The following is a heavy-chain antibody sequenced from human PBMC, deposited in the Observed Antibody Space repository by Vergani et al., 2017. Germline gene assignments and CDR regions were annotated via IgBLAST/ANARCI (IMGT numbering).Heavy chain of an antibody. CDR2: IIPIFGTA. D-gene: IGHD2-2*01. V-gene: IGHV1-69*13. J-gene: IGHJ6*03. CDR1: GYTFTSYG. CDR3: ATLGGIVVVPAATDHYYYMDV. Sequence: QVQLVQSGAEVKKPGASVKVSCKASGYTFTSYGISWVRQAPGQGLEWMGGIIPIFGTANYAQKFQGRVTITADESTSTAHMELSSLRSEDTAVYYCATLGGIVVVPAATDHYYYMDVWGKGTTVTVSS.